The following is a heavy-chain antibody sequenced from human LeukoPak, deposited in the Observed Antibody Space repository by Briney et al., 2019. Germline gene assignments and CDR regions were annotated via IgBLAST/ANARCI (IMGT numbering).Heavy chain of an antibody. D-gene: IGHD3-3*01. Sequence: GGSLRLSCAASGFTFGNYAMHWVRQAPGKGLEWVSSISSSGTYLYYADSVKGRFTISRDNAKDSLYLQMNSLRVEDTAVYFCARGLFGVINPTDYWGQGTLDTVSS. CDR2: ISSSGTYL. CDR3: ARGLFGVINPTDY. V-gene: IGHV3-21*01. J-gene: IGHJ4*02. CDR1: GFTFGNYA.